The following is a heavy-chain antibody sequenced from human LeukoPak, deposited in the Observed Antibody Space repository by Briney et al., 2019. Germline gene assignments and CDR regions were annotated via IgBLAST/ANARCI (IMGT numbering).Heavy chain of an antibody. Sequence: ASVKVSCKASGYTFTGYYMHWVRQAPGQGLEWMGWINPNSGGTNYAQKFQGRVTMTRDTSISTAYMELSRLRSDDTAVYYCARRSYGGATMIVVVFDYWDQGTLVTVSS. D-gene: IGHD3-22*01. CDR1: GYTFTGYY. J-gene: IGHJ4*02. CDR2: INPNSGGT. CDR3: ARRSYGGATMIVVVFDY. V-gene: IGHV1-2*02.